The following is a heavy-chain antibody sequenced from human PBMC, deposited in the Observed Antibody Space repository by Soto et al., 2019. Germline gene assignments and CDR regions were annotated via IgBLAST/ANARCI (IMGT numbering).Heavy chain of an antibody. V-gene: IGHV1-69*10. CDR1: GGTFSSCA. CDR2: IIPILGTA. CDR3: ASGRYCSGGSCYSTFDY. D-gene: IGHD2-15*01. Sequence: SVKVSCKASGGTFSSCAISWVRQAPGQGLEWMGGIIPILGTANYAQKFQGRVTITADKSTSTAYMEPSSLRSEDTAVYYCASGRYCSGGSCYSTFDYWGQGTLVTVSS. J-gene: IGHJ4*02.